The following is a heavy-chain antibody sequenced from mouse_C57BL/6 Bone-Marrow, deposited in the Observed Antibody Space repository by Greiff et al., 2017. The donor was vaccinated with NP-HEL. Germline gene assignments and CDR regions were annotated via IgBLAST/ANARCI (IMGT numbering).Heavy chain of an antibody. CDR2: INPNNGGT. CDR1: GYTFTDYY. D-gene: IGHD1-1*01. J-gene: IGHJ1*03. V-gene: IGHV1-26*01. CDR3: ARGYYGSSPSYWYFDV. Sequence: VQLQQSGPELVKPGASVKISCKASGYTFTDYYMNWVKQSHGKSLEWIGDINPNNGGTSYNQKFKGKATLTVDKSSSTAYMELRSLTSEDSAVYYCARGYYGSSPSYWYFDVWGTGTTVTVSS.